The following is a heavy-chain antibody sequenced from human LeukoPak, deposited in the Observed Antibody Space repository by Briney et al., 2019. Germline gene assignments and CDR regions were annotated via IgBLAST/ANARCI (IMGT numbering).Heavy chain of an antibody. V-gene: IGHV1-69*01. Sequence: SVKVSCKASGGTFSSYAISWVRQAPGQGLEWMGGIIPIFGTANYAQKFQGRVTITADESTSTAYMELSSLRSEDTAVYYCASEVQGDGYFDYWGQGTLVTVSS. CDR2: IIPIFGTA. J-gene: IGHJ4*02. CDR1: GGTFSSYA. CDR3: ASEVQGDGYFDY. D-gene: IGHD3-16*01.